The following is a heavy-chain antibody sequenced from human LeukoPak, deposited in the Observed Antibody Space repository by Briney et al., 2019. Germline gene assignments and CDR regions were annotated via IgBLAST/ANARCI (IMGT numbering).Heavy chain of an antibody. V-gene: IGHV1-2*02. CDR2: INPNSGGT. Sequence: ASVKVSCKASGYTFTGYYMHWVRQAPGQGLEWMGWINPNSGGTNYAQKFQGRVTMTRDTPISTAYMELSRLRSDDTAVYYCARGQHRVTYSDDAFDIWGQGTMVTVSS. D-gene: IGHD4-11*01. CDR3: ARGQHRVTYSDDAFDI. J-gene: IGHJ3*02. CDR1: GYTFTGYY.